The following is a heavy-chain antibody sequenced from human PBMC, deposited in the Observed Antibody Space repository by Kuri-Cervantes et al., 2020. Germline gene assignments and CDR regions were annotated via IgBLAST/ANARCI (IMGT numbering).Heavy chain of an antibody. CDR2: IYSGGST. CDR1: GFTVSSNY. Sequence: GESLKISCAASGFTVSSNYMSWVRQAPGKGLEWVSVIYSGGSTYYADSVKGRFTISRDNSKNTLYLQMNSLRAEDTAVYYCAREYRDYGPAWFDPWGQGTLVTVSS. J-gene: IGHJ5*02. D-gene: IGHD3-16*01. V-gene: IGHV3-53*01. CDR3: AREYRDYGPAWFDP.